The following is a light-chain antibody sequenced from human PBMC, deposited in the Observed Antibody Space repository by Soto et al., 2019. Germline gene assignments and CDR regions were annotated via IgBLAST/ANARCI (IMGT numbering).Light chain of an antibody. CDR2: GAS. CDR3: QQYDQWPIT. CDR1: QSVSSSY. V-gene: IGKV3-20*01. Sequence: EIVLTQSPVTLSLSPGERATLSCRASQSVSSSYLAWYQQKPGQAPRLLIYGASSRATGIPDRFSGSGSGTEFSFTVTSLQSEDFAVYYCQQYDQWPITFGQGTRLEIK. J-gene: IGKJ5*01.